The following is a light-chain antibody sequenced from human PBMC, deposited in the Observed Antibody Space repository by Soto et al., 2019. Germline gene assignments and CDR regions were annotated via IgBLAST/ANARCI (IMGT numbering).Light chain of an antibody. CDR3: QQYSNWPPVYT. Sequence: EIVMTQSPDTLSVSPGERATLSCRASQSVSNKLAWYQQKPGQAPMLLIYDASTRATGVPARFSGSGSGTEFTLPISSLQSEDFAVYYCQQYSNWPPVYTFGQGTTLDIK. CDR2: DAS. J-gene: IGKJ2*01. V-gene: IGKV3D-15*01. CDR1: QSVSNK.